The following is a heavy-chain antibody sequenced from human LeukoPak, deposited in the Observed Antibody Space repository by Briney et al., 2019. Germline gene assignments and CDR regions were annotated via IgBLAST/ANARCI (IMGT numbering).Heavy chain of an antibody. V-gene: IGHV3-48*01. CDR3: ARVGYYDFWSGFATGFDY. D-gene: IGHD3-3*01. Sequence: GGSLRLSCAASGFTFSSYSINWVRQAPGKGLEWVSYISSSSSTIYYADSVKGRFTISRDNAKNSLYLQMNSLRAEDTAVYYCARVGYYDFWSGFATGFDYWGQGTLVTVSS. CDR2: ISSSSSTI. CDR1: GFTFSSYS. J-gene: IGHJ4*02.